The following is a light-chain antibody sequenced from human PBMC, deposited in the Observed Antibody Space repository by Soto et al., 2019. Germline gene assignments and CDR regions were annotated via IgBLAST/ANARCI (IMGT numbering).Light chain of an antibody. V-gene: IGKV3-20*01. CDR2: GAS. CDR3: QQYGSSRGT. CDR1: QSVSSSY. J-gene: IGKJ4*01. Sequence: EIVLTQSPGTLSLSPGERATLSCRASQSVSSSYLAGYKQKPGQAPRLLIYGASSRATAIPDRFSGSGSGTDFTLSISRLEPEDFAVYYWQQYGSSRGTFGGGTKVEIK.